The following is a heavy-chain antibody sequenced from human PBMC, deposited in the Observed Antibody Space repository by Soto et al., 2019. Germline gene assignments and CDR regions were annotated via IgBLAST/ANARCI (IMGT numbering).Heavy chain of an antibody. CDR1: GYTFTGYY. J-gene: IGHJ6*02. D-gene: IGHD2-2*01. CDR2: INPNSGGT. CDR3: ARGRGIVVVPAALSYGMDV. Sequence: ASVKVSCKASGYTFTGYYMHWVRQAPGQGLEWMGWINPNSGGTNYAQKFQGRVTMTRDTSISTAYMELSRLRSDDTAVYYCARGRGIVVVPAALSYGMDVWGQGTTVTVSS. V-gene: IGHV1-2*02.